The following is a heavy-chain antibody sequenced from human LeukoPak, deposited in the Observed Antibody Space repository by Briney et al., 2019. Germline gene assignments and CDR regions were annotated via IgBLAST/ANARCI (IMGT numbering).Heavy chain of an antibody. CDR2: IRYDGTKK. V-gene: IGHV3-30*02. J-gene: IGHJ6*04. D-gene: IGHD4-17*01. CDR1: GLTFSSYA. Sequence: TGGSLRLSCAASGLTFSSYAMHWVRQAPGQGLDWVAFIRYDGTKKYCADSVKGRFTVSRDNSKNTLYLQMNSLRAEDTAVYYCAKEMNDYVDYFYMDVWGKGTTVTVSS. CDR3: AKEMNDYVDYFYMDV.